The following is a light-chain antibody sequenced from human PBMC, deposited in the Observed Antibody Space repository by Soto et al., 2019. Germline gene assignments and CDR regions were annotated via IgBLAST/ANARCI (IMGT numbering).Light chain of an antibody. V-gene: IGKV1-27*01. J-gene: IGKJ3*01. CDR1: QGISNY. Sequence: DIQMTQSPSSLSASVGDRVTITCRASQGISNYLAWYQQKPGQVPKLLIYAASTLQSGVPSRFSGSGSGTEFTLTISSLQPEDVGIYYCQKYNSGPPVTFGPGTKVDIK. CDR2: AAS. CDR3: QKYNSGPPVT.